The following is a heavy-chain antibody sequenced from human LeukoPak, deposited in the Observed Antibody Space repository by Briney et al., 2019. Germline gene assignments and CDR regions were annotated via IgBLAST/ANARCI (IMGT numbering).Heavy chain of an antibody. Sequence: GGSLRLSCAASGFSFSHTSMSWVRQAPGKGLDWVGRIKSKTDGGTTDYTAPVKGRFTISRDDSKNTLYLQMNSLKTEDTAVYYCTTGITMPLAWGQGTMVTVSS. CDR3: TTGITMPLA. CDR1: GFSFSHTS. D-gene: IGHD3-10*01. V-gene: IGHV3-15*01. CDR2: IKSKTDGGTT. J-gene: IGHJ3*01.